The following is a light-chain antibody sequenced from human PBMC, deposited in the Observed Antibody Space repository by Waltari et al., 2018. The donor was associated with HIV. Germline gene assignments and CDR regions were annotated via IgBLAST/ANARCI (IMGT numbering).Light chain of an antibody. Sequence: QSVLTQPPSESATPGQRVTISCSGGCSNTGSNYVYWYQQIPGTAPKLLIYRNNQRPSRVPDRFSGSKSGTSASLAISGLQSEDEADYYCAAWDDSLNSFVFGTGTRVTVL. J-gene: IGLJ1*01. CDR3: AAWDDSLNSFV. CDR2: RNN. V-gene: IGLV1-47*01. CDR1: CSNTGSNY.